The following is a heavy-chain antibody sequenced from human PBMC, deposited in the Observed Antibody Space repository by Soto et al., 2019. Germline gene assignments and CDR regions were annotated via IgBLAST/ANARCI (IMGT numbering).Heavy chain of an antibody. D-gene: IGHD2-15*01. V-gene: IGHV3-23*01. CDR1: GFTINNYA. CDR2: ISGSGANT. J-gene: IGHJ4*02. CDR3: AKNLGGGSCYDAVDY. Sequence: EVHLLESGGGLVQPGGSLRLSCAASGFTINNYAMTWVRQAPGKGLEWVSAISGSGANTYYANSVKGRFTISRDNSKNTLYLQMNSLRTEDTALYYCAKNLGGGSCYDAVDYWGQGTLVTVSS.